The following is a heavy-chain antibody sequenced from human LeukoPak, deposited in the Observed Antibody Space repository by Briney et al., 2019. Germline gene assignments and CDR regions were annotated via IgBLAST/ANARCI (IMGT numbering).Heavy chain of an antibody. J-gene: IGHJ3*02. CDR3: ARQKCTSTSCLTKNAFDI. CDR1: GSISSYY. D-gene: IGHD2-2*01. Sequence: SETLSLTCTVSGSISSYYWSWIRQPPGKGLEWIGYIYTSGSTNYNPSLKSRVAISVDTSKNQFSLDLSSVTAADTAVYYCARQKCTSTSCLTKNAFDIWGQGTMVTVSS. V-gene: IGHV4-4*09. CDR2: IYTSGST.